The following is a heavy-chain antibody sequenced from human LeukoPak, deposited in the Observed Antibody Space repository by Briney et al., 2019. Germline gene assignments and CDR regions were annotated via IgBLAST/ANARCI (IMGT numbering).Heavy chain of an antibody. CDR1: GYTFTTYD. J-gene: IGHJ4*02. Sequence: ASLKVSCKASGYTFTTYDINWVRQATGQGLEWMGWMNPNSGNMGYAQKFQGKVTMTRNTSISTAYMELSSLTSEDTAVYYCARETTVLPYYFDYWGQGTLVTVSS. CDR3: ARETTVLPYYFDY. V-gene: IGHV1-8*01. CDR2: MNPNSGNM. D-gene: IGHD4-17*01.